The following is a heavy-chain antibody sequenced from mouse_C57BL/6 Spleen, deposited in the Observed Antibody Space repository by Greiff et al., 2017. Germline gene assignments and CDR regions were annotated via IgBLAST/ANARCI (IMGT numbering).Heavy chain of an antibody. Sequence: VQLQQSGAELVRPGASVTLSCKASGYTFTDYEMHWVKQTPVHGLEWIGAIDPETGGTAYKQKFKGKGILTADKSSSTAYMELRSLTSEDSAVYYCTKGFPFAYWGQGTLVTVSA. V-gene: IGHV1-15*01. CDR2: IDPETGGT. CDR1: GYTFTDYE. J-gene: IGHJ3*01. CDR3: TKGFPFAY.